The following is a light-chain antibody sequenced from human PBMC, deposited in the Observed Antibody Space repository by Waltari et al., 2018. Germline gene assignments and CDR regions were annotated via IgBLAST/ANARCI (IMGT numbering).Light chain of an antibody. CDR1: QSVNTY. Sequence: EIVLTQSPATQSLSPGERATLSRRASQSVNTYVAWYQHKPGQAPRLLIYDASNRATGIPARFGGSGSGTDFTLTISSLEPEDFAIYYCQQRYRWVTFGQGTRLEIK. J-gene: IGKJ5*01. CDR2: DAS. CDR3: QQRYRWVT. V-gene: IGKV3-11*01.